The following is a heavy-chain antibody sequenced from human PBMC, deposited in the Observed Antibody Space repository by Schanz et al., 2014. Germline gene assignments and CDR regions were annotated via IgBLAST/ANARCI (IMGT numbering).Heavy chain of an antibody. CDR3: TRDVRLDRRGNWFDP. CDR1: GFSFGNYG. CDR2: FDAHDGRA. Sequence: EVQLVESGGGLVQPGGSLRLSCEASGFSFGNYGMSWVRQAPGKGLEWVSGFDAHDGRAYYADSAKGRFTISRDNSKNLLYLQMNSLRAEDTAVYYCTRDVRLDRRGNWFDPWGQGTLVTVSS. D-gene: IGHD1-1*01. V-gene: IGHV3-23*04. J-gene: IGHJ5*02.